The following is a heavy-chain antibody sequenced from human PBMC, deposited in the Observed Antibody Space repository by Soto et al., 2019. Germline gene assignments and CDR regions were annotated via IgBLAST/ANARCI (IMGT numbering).Heavy chain of an antibody. CDR2: VYHSGST. Sequence: SETLSLICAVSGGSISSGGYSWSWIRQTPGKGLEWIGCVYHSGSTYSNPSLKSRVTISVDRSKNQFSLNLSSVTAADTAVYYCARGSGSYYYYGMDVWGQGTTVTVSS. J-gene: IGHJ6*02. CDR3: ARGSGSYYYYGMDV. D-gene: IGHD3-10*01. CDR1: GGSISSGGYS. V-gene: IGHV4-30-2*01.